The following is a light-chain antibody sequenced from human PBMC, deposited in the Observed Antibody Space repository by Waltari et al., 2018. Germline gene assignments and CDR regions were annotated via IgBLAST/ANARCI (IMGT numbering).Light chain of an antibody. Sequence: IVFTHSPATLSLSPGERATLSCRASQSVSSYLAWYQQKPGQAPRLLIYDASNRATGIPARFSGSGAGADVTLSISSLEPEDFAVYYCQQRSNWPPVTFGGGTKVEIK. V-gene: IGKV3-11*01. CDR3: QQRSNWPPVT. CDR2: DAS. CDR1: QSVSSY. J-gene: IGKJ4*01.